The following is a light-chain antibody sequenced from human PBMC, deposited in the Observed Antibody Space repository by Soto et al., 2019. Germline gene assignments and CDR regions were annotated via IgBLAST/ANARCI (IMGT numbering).Light chain of an antibody. CDR2: KAS. CDR1: QSISSW. J-gene: IGKJ2*01. CDR3: QQYKVYPYI. Sequence: DIQMTQSPSTLSASVGDRVTITCRASQSISSWLAWYQQKPGQAPKLLIYKASDLQSGISSRFSGSGSGTEFTLTISSLQPEHYATYYCQQYKVYPYIFGQGTKLE. V-gene: IGKV1-5*03.